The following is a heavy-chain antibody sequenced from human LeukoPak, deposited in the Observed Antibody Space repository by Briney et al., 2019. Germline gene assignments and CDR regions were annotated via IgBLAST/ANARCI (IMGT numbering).Heavy chain of an antibody. CDR2: IKQDRSEK. Sequence: GGSLRLSCAASGFTFSNYWMSWVRQAPGKGLEWVANIKQDRSEKYYVDSVKGRFTISRDNAKNSLYLQMNSLRAEDTAVYYCARNPNYYDSSGAPDYWGQGTLVTVSS. CDR1: GFTFSNYW. CDR3: ARNPNYYDSSGAPDY. D-gene: IGHD3-22*01. J-gene: IGHJ4*02. V-gene: IGHV3-7*01.